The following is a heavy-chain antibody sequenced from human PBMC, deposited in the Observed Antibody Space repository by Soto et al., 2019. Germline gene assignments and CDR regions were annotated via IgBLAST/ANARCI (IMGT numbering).Heavy chain of an antibody. CDR2: IIPIFGTA. Sequence: QVQLVQSGAEVKKPGSSVKVSCKASGGTFSSYAISWVRQAPGQGLEWMGGIIPIFGTANYAQKFQGRVTITADESTSTAYMELSSLRSEDTGVYYCARNSGSYFYYGMDVWGQGTTVTVSS. D-gene: IGHD1-26*01. J-gene: IGHJ6*02. CDR1: GGTFSSYA. V-gene: IGHV1-69*12. CDR3: ARNSGSYFYYGMDV.